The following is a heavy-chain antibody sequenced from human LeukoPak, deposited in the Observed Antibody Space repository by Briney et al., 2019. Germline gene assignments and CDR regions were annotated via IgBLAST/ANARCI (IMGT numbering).Heavy chain of an antibody. CDR3: ARDKGLTIFGVVTDYYYYYMDV. V-gene: IGHV1-18*01. CDR2: ISAYNGNT. D-gene: IGHD3-3*01. Sequence: GASVKVSCKASGYTFTSYGIIWVRQAPGQGLEWMGWISAYNGNTNYAQKLQGRVTMTTDTSTSTAYMELRSLRSDDTAVYYCARDKGLTIFGVVTDYYYYYMDVWGKGTTVTVSS. CDR1: GYTFTSYG. J-gene: IGHJ6*03.